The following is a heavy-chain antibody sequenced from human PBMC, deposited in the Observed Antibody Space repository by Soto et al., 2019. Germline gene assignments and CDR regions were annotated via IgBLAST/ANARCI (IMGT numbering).Heavy chain of an antibody. J-gene: IGHJ4*02. V-gene: IGHV3-30-3*01. CDR2: ISYDGSNK. D-gene: IGHD5-18*01. Sequence: QVQLVESGGGVVQPGRSLRLSCAASGFTFSNYAMHWVRQAPGKGLEWVAVISYDGSNKYYADSVKGRFTISRDNSKNTLYLQMNRLRAEDAAVDYCARDCADTARAHLLRDYWGQGTLVTVSS. CDR1: GFTFSNYA. CDR3: ARDCADTARAHLLRDY.